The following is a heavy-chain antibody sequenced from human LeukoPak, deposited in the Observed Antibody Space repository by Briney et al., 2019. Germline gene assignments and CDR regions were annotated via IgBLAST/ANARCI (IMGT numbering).Heavy chain of an antibody. CDR1: GFTFSRHG. CDR3: ARTGDYESFDY. CDR2: ISGSGIST. Sequence: GRSLRLSCAPSGFTFSRHGMHWVRQAPGKGLEWVSAISGSGISTYYADSVKGRFTISRDNAKNSLYLQMNSLRAEDTAVYYCARTGDYESFDYWGQGTLVTVSS. D-gene: IGHD4-17*01. V-gene: IGHV3-21*01. J-gene: IGHJ4*02.